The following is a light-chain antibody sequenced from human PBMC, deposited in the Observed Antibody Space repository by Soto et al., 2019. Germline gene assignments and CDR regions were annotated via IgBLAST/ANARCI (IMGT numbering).Light chain of an antibody. V-gene: IGLV2-14*01. CDR2: EVS. CDR3: SPYTRSSTCYV. Sequence: QSALTQPASVSGSPGQSITISCTGTSSDVGGYNYVSWYQQHPGKAPKLMIYEVSNRPSGVSNRFSGSKSGNTASLTISGLQAEDEADYYCSPYTRSSTCYVFGTGTKLTVL. CDR1: SSDVGGYNY. J-gene: IGLJ1*01.